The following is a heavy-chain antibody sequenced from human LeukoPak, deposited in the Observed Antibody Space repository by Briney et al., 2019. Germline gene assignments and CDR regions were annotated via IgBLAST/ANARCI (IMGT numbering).Heavy chain of an antibody. CDR3: ARSIAARPSDY. V-gene: IGHV3-48*01. CDR1: GFTFTMFS. Sequence: GGSLRLSCAASGFTFTMFSMNWLRQAPGKGLEWIASIRGRSDTTYYADSVQGRFTTSRDNAEDSVYLQMNSLRVEDTAVYYCARSIAARPSDYWGQGTLVTVSS. CDR2: IRGRSDTT. D-gene: IGHD6-6*01. J-gene: IGHJ4*02.